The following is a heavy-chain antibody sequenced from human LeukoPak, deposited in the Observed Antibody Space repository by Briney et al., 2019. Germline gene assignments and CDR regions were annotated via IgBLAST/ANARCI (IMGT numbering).Heavy chain of an antibody. D-gene: IGHD3-22*01. CDR3: ARGRNYYDRSGYWYAFDI. V-gene: IGHV4-4*07. CDR1: GGSISSYY. CDR2: IYTSGST. Sequence: PSETLSLTCTVSGGSISSYYWSWIRQPAGKGLEWIGRIYTSGSTNYNPSLKSRVTMSVDTSKNQFSLKLSSVTAADTAVYYCARGRNYYDRSGYWYAFDIWGQGTMVTVSS. J-gene: IGHJ3*02.